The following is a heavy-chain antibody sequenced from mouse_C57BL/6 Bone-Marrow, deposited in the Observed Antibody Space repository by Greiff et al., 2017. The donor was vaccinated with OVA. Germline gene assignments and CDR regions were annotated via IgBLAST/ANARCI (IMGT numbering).Heavy chain of an antibody. CDR1: GYTFTDYE. CDR2: IDPETGGT. V-gene: IGHV1-15*01. Sequence: VKLMESGAELVRPGASVTLSCKASGYTFTDYEMHWVKQTPVHGLEWIGAIDPETGGTAYNHKFKGKAILTADKSSSTAYMELRSLTSEDSAVYYCTRWGYFDYWGQGTTLTVSS. CDR3: TRWGYFDY. J-gene: IGHJ2*01.